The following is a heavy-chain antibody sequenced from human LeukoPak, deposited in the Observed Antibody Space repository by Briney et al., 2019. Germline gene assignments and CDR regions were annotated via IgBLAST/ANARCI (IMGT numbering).Heavy chain of an antibody. J-gene: IGHJ4*02. CDR1: GGTFSSYA. V-gene: IGHV1-69*01. CDR3: ARGGRRQLAPTYFDY. CDR2: IIPIFGTA. Sequence: SVKVSCKASGGTFSSYAISWVRQAPGQGLEWMGGIIPIFGTANYAQKFQGRVTITADESTSTAYMELSSLRSEDTAVYYCARGGRRQLAPTYFDYWGQGTLVTVSS. D-gene: IGHD6-13*01.